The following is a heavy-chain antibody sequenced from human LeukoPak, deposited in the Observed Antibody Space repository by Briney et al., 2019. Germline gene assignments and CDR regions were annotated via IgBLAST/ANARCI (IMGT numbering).Heavy chain of an antibody. D-gene: IGHD1-26*01. Sequence: GGSLRLSCAASGFTFNSYGMHWVRQAPGKGLEWVAVIWYDGSNKYYADSVKGRFTISRDNSKNTLYLQMNSLRAEDTAVYYCASGKSGLLDYYYGMDVGGQGTTVTVSS. CDR2: IWYDGSNK. CDR1: GFTFNSYG. CDR3: ASGKSGLLDYYYGMDV. V-gene: IGHV3-33*01. J-gene: IGHJ6*02.